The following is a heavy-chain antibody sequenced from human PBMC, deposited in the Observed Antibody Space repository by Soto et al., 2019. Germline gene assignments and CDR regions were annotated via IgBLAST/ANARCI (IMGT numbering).Heavy chain of an antibody. CDR1: GYSFTSYW. V-gene: IGHV5-51*01. CDR3: ARLSGGSSWYSHYYYGMDG. D-gene: IGHD6-13*01. Sequence: PGESLKISCKGSGYSFTSYWIGWVRQMPGKGLEWMGIIYPGDSGTRYSPSFQGQVTISADKSISTAYLQWSSLKASDTAMYYCARLSGGSSWYSHYYYGMDGWGQGTTVTVSS. J-gene: IGHJ6*02. CDR2: IYPGDSGT.